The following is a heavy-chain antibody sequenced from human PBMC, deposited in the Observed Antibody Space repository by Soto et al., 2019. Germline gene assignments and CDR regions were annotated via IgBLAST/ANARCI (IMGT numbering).Heavy chain of an antibody. D-gene: IGHD3-3*01. J-gene: IGHJ4*02. V-gene: IGHV2-5*02. CDR1: GFSLTTSGVG. CDR2: IYWDDDK. Sequence: QITLNESGPTVVRPTETLTLTCRFSGFSLTTSGVGVGWVRQSRGKAPEWLALIYWDDDKRYSESLKSRLTITKDTSKNQVVLTVPNLDPTDTATYYCAHRVLRTVFGLVTTTAIYFDFWGQGTPVAVSS. CDR3: AHRVLRTVFGLVTTTAIYFDF.